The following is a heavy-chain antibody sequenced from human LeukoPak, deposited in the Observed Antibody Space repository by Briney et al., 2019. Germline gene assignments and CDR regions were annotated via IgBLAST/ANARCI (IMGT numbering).Heavy chain of an antibody. Sequence: PGGSLRLSCAASGFTFSSYGIHWVRQAPGQGLEWVAVIWYDGSNKYYADSVKGRFTISRDNSKNTLYLQMNSLRAEDTALYYCARELSPVVKYYFEYWGQGTLVTVSP. CDR3: ARELSPVVKYYFEY. J-gene: IGHJ4*02. D-gene: IGHD3-22*01. V-gene: IGHV3-33*01. CDR2: IWYDGSNK. CDR1: GFTFSSYG.